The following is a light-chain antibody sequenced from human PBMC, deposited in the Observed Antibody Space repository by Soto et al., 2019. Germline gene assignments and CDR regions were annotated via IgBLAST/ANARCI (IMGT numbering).Light chain of an antibody. Sequence: ETVLTQSPGTLSLSPGESATLSCRASQSVSNKYLVWYQQQPGQAPRLLIHGASSRATGIPDRFSGSGSGPDFTLTINRLEPADSAVYYCQQCGSSPYTCGQGTKLESK. J-gene: IGKJ2*01. CDR1: QSVSNKY. CDR2: GAS. CDR3: QQCGSSPYT. V-gene: IGKV3-20*01.